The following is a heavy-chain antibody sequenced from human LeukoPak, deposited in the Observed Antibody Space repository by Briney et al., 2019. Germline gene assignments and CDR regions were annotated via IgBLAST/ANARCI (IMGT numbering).Heavy chain of an antibody. D-gene: IGHD3-9*01. V-gene: IGHV4-4*02. J-gene: IGHJ4*02. Sequence: SGTLSLTCAVSGDSINSTNWWSWIRQSPGKGLEWIGEIYHRGSTNYNPSLRNRITISLDKSKNQFSLNLSSVTAADTAVYYCARGDYDILTGYFDYWGQGTLVTVSS. CDR3: ARGDYDILTGYFDY. CDR2: IYHRGST. CDR1: GDSINSTNW.